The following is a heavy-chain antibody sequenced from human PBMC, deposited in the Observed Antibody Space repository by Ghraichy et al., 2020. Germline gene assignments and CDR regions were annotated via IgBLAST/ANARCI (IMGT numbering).Heavy chain of an antibody. CDR3: AKDRGGQWGFRTFGFSVYFDY. J-gene: IGHJ4*02. Sequence: SLRLSCAASGFTFSSYGMHWVRQAPGKGLEWLAVISYDGNNKYYADSVKGRFTISRDNSKNTLYLQVNSLRAEDTAVYYCAKDRGGQWGFRTFGFSVYFDYWGQGTLVTVSS. CDR1: GFTFSSYG. D-gene: IGHD2-15*01. V-gene: IGHV3-30*18. CDR2: ISYDGNNK.